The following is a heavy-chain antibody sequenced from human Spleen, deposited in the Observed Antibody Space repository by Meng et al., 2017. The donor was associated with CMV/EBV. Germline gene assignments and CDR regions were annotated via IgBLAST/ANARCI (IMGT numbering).Heavy chain of an antibody. CDR1: GFTFSNYW. Sequence: GGSLRLSCEASGFTFSNYWMSWVRQAPGKGLEWVANTNYDGNDKYYGDPVKGRFTISRDNAGNSLYLQMNSLRVEDTAVYYCASRDDWAFDRWGRGTMVTVSS. D-gene: IGHD3-9*01. J-gene: IGHJ3*01. CDR3: ASRDDWAFDR. V-gene: IGHV3-7*01. CDR2: TNYDGNDK.